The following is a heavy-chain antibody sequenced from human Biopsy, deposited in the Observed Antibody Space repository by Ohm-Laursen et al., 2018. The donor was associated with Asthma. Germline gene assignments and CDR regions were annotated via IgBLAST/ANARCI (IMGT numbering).Heavy chain of an antibody. CDR2: IMTVFGTT. CDR1: GGTFSNFA. Sequence: GASVKVSCKAPGGTFSNFAISWVRQAPGQGLEWLGGIMTVFGTTNYAQKFQGRVTITADESTSTAYMEVTSLSSDDTAVYYCASDFPKDYVRYNFQFWGQGTLVTVSS. J-gene: IGHJ4*02. D-gene: IGHD4-17*01. V-gene: IGHV1-69*13. CDR3: ASDFPKDYVRYNFQF.